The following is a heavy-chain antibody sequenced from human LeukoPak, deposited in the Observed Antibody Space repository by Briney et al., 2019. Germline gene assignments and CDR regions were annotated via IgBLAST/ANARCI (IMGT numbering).Heavy chain of an antibody. D-gene: IGHD6-6*01. CDR1: GFTLSSSA. V-gene: IGHV3-33*08. CDR3: ARVHFSSSPYFDY. J-gene: IGHJ4*02. Sequence: LTGGSLRLSCSASGFTLSSSAMHWVRQAPGKGLEWVAVIWYDGSNKYYADSVKGRFTISRDNSKNTLYLQMNSLRAKDTAVYYCARVHFSSSPYFDYWGQGTLVTVSS. CDR2: IWYDGSNK.